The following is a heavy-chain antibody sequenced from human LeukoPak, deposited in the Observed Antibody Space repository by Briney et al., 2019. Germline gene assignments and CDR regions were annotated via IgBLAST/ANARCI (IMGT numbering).Heavy chain of an antibody. J-gene: IGHJ4*02. Sequence: ASVKVSCKASGYTFTSYYMHWVRQAPGQGLEWMGIINPSGGSTSYAQEFQGRVTMTRDMSISTAFMELSRLRSDDTAVYYCARVKTMIVVVRLFDYWGQGTLVTVSS. V-gene: IGHV1-46*01. D-gene: IGHD3-22*01. CDR1: GYTFTSYY. CDR3: ARVKTMIVVVRLFDY. CDR2: INPSGGST.